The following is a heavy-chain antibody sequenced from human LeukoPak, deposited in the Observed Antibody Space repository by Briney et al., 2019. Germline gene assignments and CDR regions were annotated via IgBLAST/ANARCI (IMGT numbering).Heavy chain of an antibody. J-gene: IGHJ3*02. CDR3: TGYSEQLITISNHAFDI. D-gene: IGHD3-3*01. V-gene: IGHV3-49*04. CDR1: GFTFGDYA. CDR2: IRSKAYGGTT. Sequence: GGSLRLSCTASGFTFGDYAMSWVRQAPGKGLEWVGFIRSKAYGGTTEYAASVKGRFTISRDDSKSIAYLQMNSLKTEDTAVYYCTGYSEQLITISNHAFDIWGQGTMVTVSS.